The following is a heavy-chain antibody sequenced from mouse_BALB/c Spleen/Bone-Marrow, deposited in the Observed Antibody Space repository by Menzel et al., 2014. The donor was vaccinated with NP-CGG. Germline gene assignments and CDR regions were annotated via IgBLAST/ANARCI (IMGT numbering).Heavy chain of an antibody. CDR1: GYTFTSYY. D-gene: IGHD2-1*01. CDR2: INPSNGGT. CDR3: TRSYYGNYFDV. Sequence: QVQLQQSGAELVKPGASVKLSCKASGYTFTSYYMYWVKQRPGQGLEWIGEINPSNGGTNFNEKFKSKATLTVDKSSSTAYMQLSSLTAEDSAVYYCTRSYYGNYFDVWGAGTPVTGSS. J-gene: IGHJ1*01. V-gene: IGHV1S81*02.